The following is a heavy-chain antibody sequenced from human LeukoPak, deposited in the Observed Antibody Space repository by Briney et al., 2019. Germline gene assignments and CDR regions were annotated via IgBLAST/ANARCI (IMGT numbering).Heavy chain of an antibody. Sequence: GGSLRLSCAASGFTFSGYGMHWVRQAPGKGLEWVAVISYDGSYKYYADSVQGRFTISRDNSKNTLYLQMNSLRPDDTAVYYCAKGSSGWYMAPGDSWGPGTLVTVSS. V-gene: IGHV3-30*18. D-gene: IGHD6-19*01. J-gene: IGHJ5*01. CDR3: AKGSSGWYMAPGDS. CDR2: ISYDGSYK. CDR1: GFTFSGYG.